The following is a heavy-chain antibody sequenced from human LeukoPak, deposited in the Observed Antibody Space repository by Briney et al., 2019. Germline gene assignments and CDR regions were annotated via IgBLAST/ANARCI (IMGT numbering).Heavy chain of an antibody. CDR2: ISASGQTI. V-gene: IGHV3-48*03. Sequence: GGSLRLSCAASGFSFSTYEFHWVRRAPGKGLEWVSYISASGQTIYYADSVRGRFTISRDNAKNSLYLQMNSLGAEDTAVYHCARDRDVDYGNDGFDIWGQGTTVTVSS. CDR1: GFSFSTYE. D-gene: IGHD4/OR15-4a*01. CDR3: ARDRDVDYGNDGFDI. J-gene: IGHJ3*02.